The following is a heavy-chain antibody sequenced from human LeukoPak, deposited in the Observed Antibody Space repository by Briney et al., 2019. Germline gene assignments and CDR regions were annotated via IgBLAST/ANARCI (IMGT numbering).Heavy chain of an antibody. CDR3: ARGRGYSYGWIGEKLLDY. V-gene: IGHV3-7*01. CDR1: GLFFSTNW. Sequence: GGSLRLSCAASGLFFSTNWMSWVRQAPGKGLEWVATIKPDGRDKYYVDSVKGRFTVSRDNGKNSVYLQMNSLRAEDTAVYYCARGRGYSYGWIGEKLLDYWGQGTLVTVSS. CDR2: IKPDGRDK. J-gene: IGHJ4*02. D-gene: IGHD5-18*01.